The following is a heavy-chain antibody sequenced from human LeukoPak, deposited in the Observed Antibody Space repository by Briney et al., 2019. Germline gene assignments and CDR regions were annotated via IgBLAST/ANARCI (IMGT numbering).Heavy chain of an antibody. CDR3: ARHPEYYFYYMDV. Sequence: SETLSLTCTVSGGSISSSSYYWGWLRQPPGTGLEWVGSMYYRGSTYYNTSLKSRVTISVDKSRNQFSLTVSSVTAADTSMYYCARHPEYYFYYMDVWGKGTTVTISS. V-gene: IGHV4-39*01. CDR2: MYYRGST. CDR1: GGSISSSSYY. J-gene: IGHJ6*03.